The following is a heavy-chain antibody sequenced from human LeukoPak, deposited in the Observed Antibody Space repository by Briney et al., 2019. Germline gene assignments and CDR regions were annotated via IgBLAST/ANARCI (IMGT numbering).Heavy chain of an antibody. CDR2: ISWNGGGT. D-gene: IGHD1-26*01. J-gene: IGHJ4*02. CDR3: VRDRGTYRPIDY. V-gene: IGHV3-20*04. CDR1: GFTFDDYG. Sequence: GGSLRLSCAASGFTFDDYGMSWVRQAPGKGLEWVSAISWNGGGTGYADSVKGRFTISRDNAQNSLYLQMNSLRAEDTAIYYCVRDRGTYRPIDYWGQGTLVTVSS.